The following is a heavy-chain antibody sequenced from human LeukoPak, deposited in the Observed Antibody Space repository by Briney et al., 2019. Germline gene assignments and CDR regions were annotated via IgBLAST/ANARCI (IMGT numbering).Heavy chain of an antibody. CDR3: ARVPRGNWSEPYYFDY. J-gene: IGHJ4*02. CDR1: GFTFSSYS. D-gene: IGHD1-1*01. V-gene: IGHV3-7*01. Sequence: GGSLRLSCAASGFTFSSYSMNWVRQAPGKGLEWVANIKQDGSEKYYVDSVKGRFTISRDNAKNSLYLQMNSLRAEDTAVYYCARVPRGNWSEPYYFDYWGQGTLVTVSS. CDR2: IKQDGSEK.